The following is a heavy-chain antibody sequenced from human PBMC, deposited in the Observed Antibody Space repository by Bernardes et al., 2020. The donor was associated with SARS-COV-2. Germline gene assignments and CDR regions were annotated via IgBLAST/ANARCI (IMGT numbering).Heavy chain of an antibody. CDR2: ISSNGGST. V-gene: IGHV3-64*01. J-gene: IGHJ6*02. CDR1: GFTFSSYA. Sequence: GGSLRLSCAASGFTFSSYAMHWVRQAPGKGLEYVSAISSNGGSTYYANSVKGRFTISRDNSKNTLYLQMGSLRAEDMAVYYCARTADVVMNGMDVWGQGTTVTVSS. CDR3: ARTADVVMNGMDV. D-gene: IGHD3-22*01.